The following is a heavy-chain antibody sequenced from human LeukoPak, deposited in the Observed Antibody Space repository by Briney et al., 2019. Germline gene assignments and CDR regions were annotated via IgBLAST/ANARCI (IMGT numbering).Heavy chain of an antibody. Sequence: PSETLSLTCTVSGVSMSAFQWSWVRQSPEKGLEWIGCVNTKGETNYNPSLKSRVITSVDPSKSQFSLRLTSVTAADTAVYYCATSNDAKIAPFDHWGQGALVTVSS. D-gene: IGHD2-8*01. V-gene: IGHV4-4*09. CDR1: GVSMSAFQ. J-gene: IGHJ4*02. CDR3: ATSNDAKIAPFDH. CDR2: VNTKGET.